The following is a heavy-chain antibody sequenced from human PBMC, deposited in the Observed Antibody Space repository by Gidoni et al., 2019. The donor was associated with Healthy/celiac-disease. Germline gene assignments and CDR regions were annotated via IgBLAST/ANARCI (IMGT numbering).Heavy chain of an antibody. V-gene: IGHV3-33*01. CDR2: IWYDGSNK. CDR3: ARDSNDFWSGYYNLADY. Sequence: QVQLVESGGGVVQPGRSLRLSCAASGCTFSSYGMHWVRQAPGKGLGWVAVIWYDGSNKYYADSVKGRFTISRDNSKNTLYLQMNSLRAEDTAVYYCARDSNDFWSGYYNLADYWGQGTLVTVSS. J-gene: IGHJ4*02. CDR1: GCTFSSYG. D-gene: IGHD3-3*01.